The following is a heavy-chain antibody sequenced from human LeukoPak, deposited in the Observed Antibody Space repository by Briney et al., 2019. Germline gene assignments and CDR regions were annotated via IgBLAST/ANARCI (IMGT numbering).Heavy chain of an antibody. CDR1: GCFISTGNYY. D-gene: IGHD6-25*01. CDR2: VYASGST. V-gene: IGHV4-61*02. J-gene: IGHJ4*02. CDR3: ARDWGPSAATPYYFDY. Sequence: SQTLSLTRSVSGCFISTGNYYWSWIRQPAGEALQWIGRVYASGSTNYNPSLESRVTITVDTSKNQFSLNLYSVTAADTAVYYCARDWGPSAATPYYFDYWGQGVLVTVSS.